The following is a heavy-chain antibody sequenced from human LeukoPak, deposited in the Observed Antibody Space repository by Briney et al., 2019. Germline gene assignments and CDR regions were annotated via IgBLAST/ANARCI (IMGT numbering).Heavy chain of an antibody. CDR3: ARSGYRYYDSSGYYGLDY. V-gene: IGHV3-21*01. Sequence: GGSLRLSCAVSGFTFSSYWMSWVRQAPGKGLEWVSSISSSSSYIYYADSVKGRFTISRDNAKNSLYLQMNSLRAEDTAVYYCARSGYRYYDSSGYYGLDYWGQGTLVTVSS. CDR1: GFTFSSYW. J-gene: IGHJ4*02. D-gene: IGHD3-22*01. CDR2: ISSSSSYI.